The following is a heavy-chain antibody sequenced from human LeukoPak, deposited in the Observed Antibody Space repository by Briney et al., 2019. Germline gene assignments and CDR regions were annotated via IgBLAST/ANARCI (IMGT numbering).Heavy chain of an antibody. CDR3: ARDRPATVATIDY. CDR2: INPNSGGT. Sequence: ASVKVSCKASGYTFTGYYMHWVRQAPGQGLEWMGWINPNSGGTNYAQKFQGRVTMTRDTSISTAYMELSRLRSDDTAVYYCARDRPATVATIDYWGQGTLVTVSS. J-gene: IGHJ4*02. V-gene: IGHV1-2*02. CDR1: GYTFTGYY. D-gene: IGHD4-17*01.